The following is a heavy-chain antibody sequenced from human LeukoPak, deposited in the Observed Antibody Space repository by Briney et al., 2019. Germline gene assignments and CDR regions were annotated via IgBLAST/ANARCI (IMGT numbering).Heavy chain of an antibody. V-gene: IGHV4-59*12. CDR2: IYYSGST. Sequence: SETLSLTCAVSGGSISSDYWSWIRQPPGKGLEWIGYIYYSGSTNYNPFLKSRVTISVDTSKNQFSLKLSSVTAADTAVYYCARGLSHYYYDSSGYLSPYFDYWGQGTLVTVSS. CDR3: ARGLSHYYYDSSGYLSPYFDY. D-gene: IGHD3-22*01. J-gene: IGHJ4*02. CDR1: GGSISSDY.